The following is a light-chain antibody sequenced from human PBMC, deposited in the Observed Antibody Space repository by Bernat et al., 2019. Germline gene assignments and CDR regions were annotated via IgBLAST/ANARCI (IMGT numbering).Light chain of an antibody. V-gene: IGLV3-21*03. CDR2: DDT. CDR1: NIGSKS. Sequence: SYVLTQPPSVPVAPGKTARITCGGHNIGSKSVHWYQQKPGQAPVLVVYDDTARPSGIPERVSGSNSGQTATLTISRVEAGDEPDYYCQVWDSSSDHPVFGGGTKLTVL. J-gene: IGLJ3*02. CDR3: QVWDSSSDHPV.